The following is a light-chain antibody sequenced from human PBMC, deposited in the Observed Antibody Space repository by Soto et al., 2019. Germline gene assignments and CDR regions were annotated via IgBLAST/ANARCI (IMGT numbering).Light chain of an antibody. CDR1: QNVWSTY. V-gene: IGKV3-20*01. Sequence: TLSCRANQNVWSTYLAWYQQKPGQAPRLVIYGTSSRATGVPDRFSGSGSGTEFTLTINRLEPEDAAVYYCQQFGSSLALILGGGSKLDI. CDR2: GTS. CDR3: QQFGSSLALI. J-gene: IGKJ4*01.